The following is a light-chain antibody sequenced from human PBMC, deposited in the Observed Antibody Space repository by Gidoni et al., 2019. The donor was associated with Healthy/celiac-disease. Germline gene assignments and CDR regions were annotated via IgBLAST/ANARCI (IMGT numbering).Light chain of an antibody. Sequence: EIGLTKSQGTLSLSPGDRATLSCRASQGVSSRYLALYQQKPGQAPRLLIYGASSRATGIPDRFSGSGSGTDFTLTISRLEPEDFAVYYCQQYGSSLRTFGQGTKVEIK. V-gene: IGKV3-20*01. CDR3: QQYGSSLRT. CDR2: GAS. CDR1: QGVSSRY. J-gene: IGKJ1*01.